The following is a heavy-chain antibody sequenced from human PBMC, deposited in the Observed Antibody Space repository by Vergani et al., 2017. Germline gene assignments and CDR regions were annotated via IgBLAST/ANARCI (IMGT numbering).Heavy chain of an antibody. D-gene: IGHD3-10*01. CDR2: ISGSGVSA. CDR1: EFTFSNYA. J-gene: IGHJ6*02. Sequence: EVQLLESGGGLVQPGGSLGLTCAASEFTFSNYAMNWVRQAPGKGLEWVSGISGSGVSAYYTDSVKGRFTISRDNSKSSLYLQMNSLRAEDTGVYYCARDRYYLGSGSYPYFYYYVLDVWGQGTAVTVSS. V-gene: IGHV3-23*01. CDR3: ARDRYYLGSGSYPYFYYYVLDV.